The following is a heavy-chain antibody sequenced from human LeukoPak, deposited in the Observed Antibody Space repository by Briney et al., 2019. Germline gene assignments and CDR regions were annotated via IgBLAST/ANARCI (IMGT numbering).Heavy chain of an antibody. D-gene: IGHD2-8*01. Sequence: PGGSLRLSCAASGFTFSNAWMSWVRQAPGKGLEWVGRIKSKTDGGTTDYAAPVKGRFTISRDDSKNTLYLQMNSLKTEDTAVYYCTTRGAARYAKLDYWGQGTLVTVSS. V-gene: IGHV3-15*01. CDR2: IKSKTDGGTT. CDR1: GFTFSNAW. CDR3: TTRGAARYAKLDY. J-gene: IGHJ4*02.